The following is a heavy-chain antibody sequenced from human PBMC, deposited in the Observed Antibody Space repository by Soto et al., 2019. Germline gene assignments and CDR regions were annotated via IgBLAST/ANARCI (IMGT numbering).Heavy chain of an antibody. CDR1: GFTFARYS. Sequence: PGGSLRLSCAASGFTFARYSMNWVRQAPGKGLEWVSSISSTTNYIYYGDSMKGRFTISRDNAKNSLYLEMNSLRAEDTAVYYCARESEDLTSNFDYWGQGTLVTVS. J-gene: IGHJ4*02. CDR3: ARESEDLTSNFDY. V-gene: IGHV3-21*06. CDR2: ISSTTNYI.